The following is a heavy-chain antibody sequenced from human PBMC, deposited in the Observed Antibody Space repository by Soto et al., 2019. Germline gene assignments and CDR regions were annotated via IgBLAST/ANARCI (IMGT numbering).Heavy chain of an antibody. CDR1: GFTFARYS. Sequence: PGGSLRLSCAASGFTFARYSMNWVRQAPGKGLEWVSSISSTTNYIYYGDSMKGRFTISRDNAKNSLYLEMNSLRAEDTAVYYCARESEDLTSNFDYWGQGTLVTVS. J-gene: IGHJ4*02. CDR3: ARESEDLTSNFDY. V-gene: IGHV3-21*06. CDR2: ISSTTNYI.